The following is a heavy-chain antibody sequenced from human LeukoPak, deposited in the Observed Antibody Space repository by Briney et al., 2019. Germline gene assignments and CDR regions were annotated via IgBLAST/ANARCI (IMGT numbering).Heavy chain of an antibody. CDR2: IIPIFGTA. CDR1: GGTFSSYA. D-gene: IGHD3-9*01. Sequence: ASVKVSCKASGGTFSSYAISWVRQAPGQGLEWMGGIIPIFGTANYAQKFQGRVTITTDESTSTAYMELSSLRSEDTAVYYCASNPAEDLMTGYYKRVQGYYYYYMDVWGKGTTVTVSS. CDR3: ASNPAEDLMTGYYKRVQGYYYYYMDV. V-gene: IGHV1-69*05. J-gene: IGHJ6*03.